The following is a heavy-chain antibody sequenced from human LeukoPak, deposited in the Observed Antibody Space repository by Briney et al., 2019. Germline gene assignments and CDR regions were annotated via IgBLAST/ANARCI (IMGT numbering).Heavy chain of an antibody. D-gene: IGHD3-10*01. CDR2: ISGSGGST. Sequence: PGGSLRLSCAASGFTFSSYAMSWVRQAPGKGLEWVSAISGSGGSTYYADSVKGRFTISRDNSKNTLYLQMNSLRTEDTAAYFCARAPPSLNTYYYGSGSAMDVWGQGTTVTVSS. CDR3: ARAPPSLNTYYYGSGSAMDV. J-gene: IGHJ6*02. V-gene: IGHV3-23*01. CDR1: GFTFSSYA.